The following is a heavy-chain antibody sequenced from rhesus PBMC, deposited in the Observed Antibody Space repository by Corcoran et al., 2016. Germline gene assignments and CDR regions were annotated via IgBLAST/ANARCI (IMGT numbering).Heavy chain of an antibody. Sequence: EVQLVESGGGLVQSGGSLRLSCAASGFTFSSYGIYWVRKASGKGLEWVAVISFDGSEKYYADSVKDRFTISRDNSKNMVYLQLNNLKLEDTAVYYCARSTSNYFDYWGQGVLVTVSS. CDR2: ISFDGSEK. CDR3: ARSTSNYFDY. J-gene: IGHJ4*01. V-gene: IGHV3-54*02. D-gene: IGHD3-40*01. CDR1: GFTFSSYG.